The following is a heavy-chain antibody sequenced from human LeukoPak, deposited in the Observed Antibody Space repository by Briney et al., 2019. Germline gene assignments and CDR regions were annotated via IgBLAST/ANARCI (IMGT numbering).Heavy chain of an antibody. V-gene: IGHV1-18*01. CDR2: ISAYNGKT. D-gene: IGHD3-22*01. Sequence: ASVKVSCKASGYTFSRYAISWVRQAPGQGLEWMGWISAYNGKTNYAQKFQGRVTMTPDTSTTTAYMELWSLRSDDTAVYYCARDLHSSGYYRSDAFDIWGQGTMVTVSS. CDR3: ARDLHSSGYYRSDAFDI. J-gene: IGHJ3*02. CDR1: GYTFSRYA.